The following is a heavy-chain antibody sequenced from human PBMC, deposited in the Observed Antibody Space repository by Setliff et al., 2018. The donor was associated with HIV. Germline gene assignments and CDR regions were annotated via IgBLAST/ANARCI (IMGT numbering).Heavy chain of an antibody. CDR3: ARSYDSSGYYVDWFDP. CDR2: ISAYNGNT. D-gene: IGHD3-22*01. CDR1: GYTFTSYG. J-gene: IGHJ5*02. Sequence: ASVKVSCKASGYTFTSYGISWVRQAPGQGLEWMGWISAYNGNTNYAQKLQGRVTMTTDTSTSTAYMELSSLRSEDTAVYYCARSYDSSGYYVDWFDPWGQGTLVTVSS. V-gene: IGHV1-18*01.